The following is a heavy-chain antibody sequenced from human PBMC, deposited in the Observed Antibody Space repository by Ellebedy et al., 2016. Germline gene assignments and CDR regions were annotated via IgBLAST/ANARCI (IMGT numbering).Heavy chain of an antibody. D-gene: IGHD6-6*01. CDR1: GGSVDTYY. J-gene: IGHJ4*02. V-gene: IGHV4-59*02. CDR3: ARDVSLYSSSPSFDS. CDR2: VFYGGST. Sequence: SETLSLTXSVSGGSVDTYYWTWIWQSPGKGLEWIGYVFYGGSTKYNPSLRSRVTISLDTSKNQFSLKVTSVAAADTAVYYCARDVSLYSSSPSFDSWGQGTLVTVSS.